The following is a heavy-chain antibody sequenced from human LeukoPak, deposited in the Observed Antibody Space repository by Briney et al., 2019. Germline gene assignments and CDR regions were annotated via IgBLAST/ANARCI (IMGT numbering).Heavy chain of an antibody. CDR3: AKGRLLDAFDI. D-gene: IGHD2-15*01. Sequence: PGGSLRLSCAASGFTFSRDGLTWVRQAPGKGLEWVSCISPSGGTTDYADSVRGRFTISRDNSKNTLYLRMNSLRVEDTAVYYCAKGRLLDAFDIWGQGTMVTVSS. J-gene: IGHJ3*02. CDR1: GFTFSRDG. CDR2: ISPSGGTT. V-gene: IGHV3-23*01.